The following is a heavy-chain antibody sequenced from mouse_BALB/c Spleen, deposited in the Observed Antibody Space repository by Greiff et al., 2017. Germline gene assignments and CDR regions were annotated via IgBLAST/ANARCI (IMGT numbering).Heavy chain of an antibody. J-gene: IGHJ4*01. CDR3: TRGYDGYDYYAMDY. CDR2: IDPETGGT. V-gene: IGHV1-15*01. D-gene: IGHD2-3*01. CDR1: GYTFTDYE. Sequence: VQLQQSGAELVRPGASVTLSCKASGYTFTDYEMHWVKQTPVHGLEWIGAIDPETGGTAYNQKFKGKATLTADKSSSTAYMELRSLTSEDSAVYYCTRGYDGYDYYAMDYWGQGTSVTVSS.